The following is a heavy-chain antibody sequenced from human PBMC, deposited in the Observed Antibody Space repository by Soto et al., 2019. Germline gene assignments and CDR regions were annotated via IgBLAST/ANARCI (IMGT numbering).Heavy chain of an antibody. CDR2: ISGSGGST. D-gene: IGHD3-22*01. J-gene: IGHJ4*02. V-gene: IGHV3-23*01. CDR1: GFTFSSYA. CDR3: AKDQTMIVVVTNFDY. Sequence: GGSLRLSCAASGFTFSSYAMSWVRQAPGKGLEWVSAISGSGGSTYYADSVKGRFTISRDNSKNTLYLQMNSLRAEDTAVYYCAKDQTMIVVVTNFDYWGQGTLVTVSS.